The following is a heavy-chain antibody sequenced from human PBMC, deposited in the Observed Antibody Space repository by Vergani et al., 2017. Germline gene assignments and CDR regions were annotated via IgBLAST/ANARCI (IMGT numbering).Heavy chain of an antibody. CDR1: GFTFDDYG. J-gene: IGHJ4*02. V-gene: IGHV3-20*04. D-gene: IGHD4-23*01. Sequence: EVQLVDSGGGVVRPGGSLRLSCAASGFTFDDYGMSWVRQAPGKGLEWVSGINWNGGSTGYADSVKGRFTISRDNAKNSLYLQMNSLRAEDTAVYYCATDLTTVVTRFVDYWGQGTLVTVSS. CDR2: INWNGGST. CDR3: ATDLTTVVTRFVDY.